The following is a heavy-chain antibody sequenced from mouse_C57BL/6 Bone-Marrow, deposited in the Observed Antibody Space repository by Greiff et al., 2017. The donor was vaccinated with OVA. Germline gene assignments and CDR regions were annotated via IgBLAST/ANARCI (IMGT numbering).Heavy chain of an antibody. CDR3: ARMPSITTVVEPYLFDY. V-gene: IGHV1-18*01. D-gene: IGHD1-1*01. J-gene: IGHJ2*01. CDR1: GYTFTDYN. CDR2: INPNNGGT. Sequence: VQLKESGPELVKPGASVKIPCKASGYTFTDYNMDWVKQSHGKSLEWIGDINPNNGGTIYNQKFKGKATLTVDKSSSTAYMELRSLTSEDTAVYYCARMPSITTVVEPYLFDYWGQGTTLTVSS.